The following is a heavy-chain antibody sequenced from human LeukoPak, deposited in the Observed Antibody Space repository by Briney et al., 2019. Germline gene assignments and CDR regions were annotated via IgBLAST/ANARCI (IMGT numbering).Heavy chain of an antibody. D-gene: IGHD3-10*01. V-gene: IGHV3-7*01. CDR3: ASAGTSESYSRVDY. CDR2: IKQDGSEK. CDR1: GFPFSRYW. Sequence: PWGSLRLSCAASGFPFSRYWMTWVRQAPGKGLEWVANIKQDGSEKYYVDSVKGRFTISRDNAKSSLYLQMNSLRAEDTAVYYCASAGTSESYSRVDYWGQRTLVTVSS. J-gene: IGHJ4*02.